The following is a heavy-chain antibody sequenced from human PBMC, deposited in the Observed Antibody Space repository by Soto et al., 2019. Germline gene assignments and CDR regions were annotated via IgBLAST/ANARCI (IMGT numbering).Heavy chain of an antibody. V-gene: IGHV3-72*01. Sequence: GGSLRLSCAASGASGFTFSDHHMDWLRQAPGKGLEWVGRARNKVNSYTTAYAAAGKGRFTISRDDSKNSLYLQMTSLKTEDTAVYFCARLMGPRFDLWGKGTRVTV. J-gene: IGHJ4*02. D-gene: IGHD2-8*01. CDR3: ARLMGPRFDL. CDR1: GFTFSDHH. CDR2: ARNKVNSYTT.